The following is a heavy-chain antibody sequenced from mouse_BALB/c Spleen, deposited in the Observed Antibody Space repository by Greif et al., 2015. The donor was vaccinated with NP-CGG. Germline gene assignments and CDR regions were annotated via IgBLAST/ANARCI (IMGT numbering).Heavy chain of an antibody. Sequence: QVQLQQPGAELMKPGASVKISCKATGYTFSSYWIAWVKQRPGHGLEWIGEILPGSGSTNYNEKFKGKATFTADTSSNTAYMQLSSLTSEDAAGYDCASNYGSRNYFDYWGQGTTLTVSP. V-gene: IGHV1-9*01. CDR3: ASNYGSRNYFDY. CDR1: GYTFSSYW. D-gene: IGHD1-1*01. CDR2: ILPGSGST. J-gene: IGHJ2*01.